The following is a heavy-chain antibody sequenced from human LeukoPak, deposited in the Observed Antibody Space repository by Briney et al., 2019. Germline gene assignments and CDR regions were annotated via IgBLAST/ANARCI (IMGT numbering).Heavy chain of an antibody. J-gene: IGHJ6*03. Sequence: SETLSLTCPVHGGSFSGDYCGTIPQPPGKGLEWIWEINQRGSINYDPSLKSQDTISVDASKNQFSLKLSSVTAADTAVYYCARGTAMATMYCYYYYMDVWGKGTTVTVSS. D-gene: IGHD5-18*01. CDR3: ARGTAMATMYCYYYYMDV. CDR2: INQRGSI. V-gene: IGHV4-34*01. CDR1: GGSFSGDY.